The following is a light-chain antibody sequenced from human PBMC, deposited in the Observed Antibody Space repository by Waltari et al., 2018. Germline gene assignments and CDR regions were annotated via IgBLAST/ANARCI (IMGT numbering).Light chain of an antibody. CDR1: SSNIWSNA. J-gene: IGLJ3*02. CDR3: ATWDDSLSGVV. Sequence: QSVLTQPPSVSEAPRQRVTISCSGSSSNIWSNAVTWYQQLPGKAPKLLIYYDDLLPSGVSVRFSGSKSGTSASLAISGLQSEDEAHYYCATWDDSLSGVVFGGGTKLTVL. V-gene: IGLV1-36*01. CDR2: YDD.